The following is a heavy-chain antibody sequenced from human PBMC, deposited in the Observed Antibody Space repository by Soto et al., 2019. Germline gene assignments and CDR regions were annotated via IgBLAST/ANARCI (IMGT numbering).Heavy chain of an antibody. V-gene: IGHV4-30-2*01. J-gene: IGHJ4*02. Sequence: QLQLQESGSGLVKPSQTLSLTCAVSGGSISSGGYSWSWIRQPPGKGLEWIGYIYHSGSTYYNPPRRGRVTISVARSTRQFSLRLSSVTAADTAVYYCAAGGGLPRYDWGQGTLVTVSS. CDR3: AAGGGLPRYD. CDR1: GGSISSGGYS. D-gene: IGHD1-1*01. CDR2: IYHSGST.